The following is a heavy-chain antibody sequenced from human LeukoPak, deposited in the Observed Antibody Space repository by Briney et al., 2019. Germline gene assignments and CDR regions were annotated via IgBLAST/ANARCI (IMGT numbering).Heavy chain of an antibody. D-gene: IGHD5-24*01. CDR3: ARDKFIRDGYNYPPLDY. CDR1: GFTFSSYW. Sequence: GGSLRLSCAASGFTFSSYWMSWVRQAPGKGLEWVANIKQDGSEKYYVDSVKGRFTISRDNAKNSLYLQMNSLRAEDTAVYYCARDKFIRDGYNYPPLDYWGQGTLVTVSS. CDR2: IKQDGSEK. J-gene: IGHJ4*02. V-gene: IGHV3-7*01.